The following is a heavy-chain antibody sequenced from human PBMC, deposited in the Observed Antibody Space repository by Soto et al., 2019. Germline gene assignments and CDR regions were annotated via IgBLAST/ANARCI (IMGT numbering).Heavy chain of an antibody. CDR2: INHSGST. CDR3: ARVPRWGNYSYRMDV. CDR1: GGSFSGYY. V-gene: IGHV4-34*01. Sequence: SETLSLTCAVYGGSFSGYYWSWIRQPPGKGLEWIGEINHSGSTNYNPSLKSRVTISVDTSKNQFSLKLSSVTAADTAVYYCARVPRWGNYSYRMDVWGQGTTVT. J-gene: IGHJ6*02. D-gene: IGHD3-16*01.